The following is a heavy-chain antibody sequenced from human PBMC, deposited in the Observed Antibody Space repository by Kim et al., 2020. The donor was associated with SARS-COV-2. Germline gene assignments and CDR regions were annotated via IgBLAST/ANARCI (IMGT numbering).Heavy chain of an antibody. Sequence: ASVKVSCKASGYTFTSYGISWVRQAPGQGLEWMGWISAYNGNTNYAQKLQGRVTMTTDTSTSTAYMELRSLRSDDTAVYYCARTLGQFWSGYLLPTLFDYWGQGTLVTVSS. V-gene: IGHV1-18*01. CDR2: ISAYNGNT. J-gene: IGHJ4*02. CDR3: ARTLGQFWSGYLLPTLFDY. CDR1: GYTFTSYG. D-gene: IGHD3-3*01.